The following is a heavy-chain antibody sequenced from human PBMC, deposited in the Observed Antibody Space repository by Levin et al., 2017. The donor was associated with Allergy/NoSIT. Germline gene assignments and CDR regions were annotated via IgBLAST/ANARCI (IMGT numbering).Heavy chain of an antibody. CDR2: ISWNSDSR. V-gene: IGHV3-9*01. CDR3: AKDFGRRDGYNGFDY. Sequence: SLKISCVTSGFSFDEYAMHWVRQAPGQGLEWVSGISWNSDSRRYADSVKGRFTISRDNAKNSVYLQMSSLRGEDTALYYCAKDFGRRDGYNGFDYWGPGTLVTVSS. J-gene: IGHJ4*02. CDR1: GFSFDEYA. D-gene: IGHD5-24*01.